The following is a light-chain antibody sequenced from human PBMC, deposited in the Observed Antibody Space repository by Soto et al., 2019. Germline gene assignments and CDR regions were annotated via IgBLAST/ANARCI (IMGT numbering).Light chain of an antibody. V-gene: IGKV3-20*01. CDR1: QSVSSNY. Sequence: EIVLTQSPGTLSLSPGERVTLSCRASQSVSSNYLAWYQQKPGQAPRLLIYATSSRATGIPDRFSGSGSGTDFTLTISKLEPEDFAVYYCRQYGNSPRYSFGQGTKLEIK. CDR3: RQYGNSPRYS. J-gene: IGKJ2*03. CDR2: ATS.